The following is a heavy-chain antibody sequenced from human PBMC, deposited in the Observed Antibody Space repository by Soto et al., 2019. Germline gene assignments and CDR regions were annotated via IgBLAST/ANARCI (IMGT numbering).Heavy chain of an antibody. CDR2: IIPIFGTA. J-gene: IGHJ3*02. CDR3: ARDRLWELPTWSSDAFDI. V-gene: IGHV1-69*06. D-gene: IGHD1-26*01. CDR1: GGTFSGYA. Sequence: SVKVSCKASGGTFSGYAISWVRQAPGQGLEWMGGIIPIFGTANYAQKFQGRVTITADKSTSTAYMELSSLRSEDTAVYYCARDRLWELPTWSSDAFDIWGQGTMVTVS.